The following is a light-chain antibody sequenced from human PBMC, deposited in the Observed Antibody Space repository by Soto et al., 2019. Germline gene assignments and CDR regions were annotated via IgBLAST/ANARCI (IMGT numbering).Light chain of an antibody. CDR1: QSISNH. CDR2: AAS. V-gene: IGKV1-39*01. CDR3: QQSYSSPPT. Sequence: DIQMTQSPSSLSASVEDRVIITCRASQSISNHLNWYQQKTGKAPKILIFAASSLQSGVPSRFSGRRSGPDFTLTISSLQTEDFSTYYCQQSYSSPPTFGQGTKVDIK. J-gene: IGKJ1*01.